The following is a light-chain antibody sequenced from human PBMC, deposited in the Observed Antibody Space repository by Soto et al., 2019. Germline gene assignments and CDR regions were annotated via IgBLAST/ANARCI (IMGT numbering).Light chain of an antibody. V-gene: IGLV4-69*01. CDR1: SGHSSYA. CDR2: VNSDGSH. Sequence: QLVLTQSPSASASLGASVKLTCTLSSGHSSYAIAWHQQQPEKGHRYLMKVNSDGSHIKGEGIPDRFSGFSSGAERYLTISSLQSEDEADYYCQTWGTGIVVFGGGTQLTVL. CDR3: QTWGTGIVV. J-gene: IGLJ2*01.